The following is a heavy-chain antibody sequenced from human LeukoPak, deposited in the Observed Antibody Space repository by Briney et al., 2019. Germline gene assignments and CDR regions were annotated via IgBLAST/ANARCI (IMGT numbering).Heavy chain of an antibody. CDR3: ARHEPLLSYSYGPSRTTEFDY. CDR1: GGSISGSSYY. J-gene: IGHJ4*02. V-gene: IGHV4-39*01. Sequence: SETLSLTCTVSGGSISGSSYYWGWIRPPPGKGLEWIGSIYYSGSTYYNPSLKSRVTISVDTSKNQFSLKLSSVTAADTAVYYCARHEPLLSYSYGPSRTTEFDYWGQGTLVTVSS. CDR2: IYYSGST. D-gene: IGHD5-18*01.